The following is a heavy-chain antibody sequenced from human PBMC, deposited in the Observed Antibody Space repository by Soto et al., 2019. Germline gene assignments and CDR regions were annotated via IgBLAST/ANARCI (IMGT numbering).Heavy chain of an antibody. CDR3: AKDLNSVVVVPAAPGGMDV. D-gene: IGHD2-2*01. CDR1: GFTFSSYA. Sequence: EVQLLESGGGLVQPGGSLRLSCAASGFTFSSYAMSWVRQAPGKGLEWVSAISGSGGSTYYADSVKGRFTISRDNSKNTLYLQMNSLRAEDTAVYYCAKDLNSVVVVPAAPGGMDVWGQGTTVTVSS. CDR2: ISGSGGST. J-gene: IGHJ6*02. V-gene: IGHV3-23*01.